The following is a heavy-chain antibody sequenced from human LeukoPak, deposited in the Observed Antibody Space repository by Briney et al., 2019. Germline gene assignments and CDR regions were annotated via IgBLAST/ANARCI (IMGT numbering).Heavy chain of an antibody. V-gene: IGHV3-30*02. CDR2: IRYDGSNK. CDR1: GFTFSSYG. CDR3: ARDEYCSGGTCYIYWYFDL. J-gene: IGHJ2*01. D-gene: IGHD2-15*01. Sequence: GGSLRLSCAASGFTFSSYGMHWVRQAPGKGLEWVAFIRYDGSNKYYADSVKGRFTISRNNSKNTLYLQMNSLRAEDTAVYYCARDEYCSGGTCYIYWYFDLWGRGTLVTVSS.